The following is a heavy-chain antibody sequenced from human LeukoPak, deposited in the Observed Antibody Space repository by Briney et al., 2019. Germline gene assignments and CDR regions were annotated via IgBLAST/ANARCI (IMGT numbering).Heavy chain of an antibody. CDR2: ISGDGGST. CDR1: GFTFDDYA. Sequence: GGSLRLSCAASGFTFDDYAMHWVRQAPGKGLEWVSLISGDGGSTYYADSVKGRFTISGDNSKNSLYLQMNSLRTEDTALYYCAKDGYYYDSSGYGWFDPWGQGTLVTVSS. V-gene: IGHV3-43*02. D-gene: IGHD3-22*01. CDR3: AKDGYYYDSSGYGWFDP. J-gene: IGHJ5*02.